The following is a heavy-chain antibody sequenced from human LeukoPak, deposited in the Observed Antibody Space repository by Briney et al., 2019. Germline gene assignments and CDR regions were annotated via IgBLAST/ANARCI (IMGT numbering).Heavy chain of an antibody. Sequence: KASETLSLTCAVSGGSISSSNWWSWVRQPPGKGLEWIGEIYHSGSTNYNPSLKSRVTISVDTSKNQFSLKLSSVTAADAAVYYCAREIPRYYDSSGRFDPWGQGTLVTVSS. J-gene: IGHJ5*02. V-gene: IGHV4-4*02. CDR1: GGSISSSNW. CDR2: IYHSGST. D-gene: IGHD3-22*01. CDR3: AREIPRYYDSSGRFDP.